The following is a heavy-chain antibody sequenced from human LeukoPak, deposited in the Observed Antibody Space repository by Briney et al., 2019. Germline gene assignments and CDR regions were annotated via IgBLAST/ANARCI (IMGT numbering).Heavy chain of an antibody. V-gene: IGHV3-23*01. CDR1: GFTFSSYA. CDR3: AKPQAAEYYYMDV. Sequence: GGSLRLSCAASGFTFSSYAMSWVRQAPGKGLEWVSAISGSGGGTYYADSVKGRFTISRDNSKNTLYLQMNSLRAEDTAVYYCAKPQAAEYYYMDVWGKGTTVTVSS. CDR2: ISGSGGGT. J-gene: IGHJ6*03. D-gene: IGHD6-13*01.